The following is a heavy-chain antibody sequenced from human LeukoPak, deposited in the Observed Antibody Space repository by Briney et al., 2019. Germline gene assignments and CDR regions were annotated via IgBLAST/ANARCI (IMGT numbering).Heavy chain of an antibody. CDR2: ISYDGSNK. V-gene: IGHV3-30*01. J-gene: IGHJ4*02. CDR1: GFTFSSYA. D-gene: IGHD2-8*01. CDR3: ARGDIVLMVLGY. Sequence: GGSLRLSCAASGFTFSSYAMHWVRQAPGKGLEWVAVISYDGSNKYYADSVKGRFTISRDNSKNTLYLQMNSLRAEDTAVYYCARGDIVLMVLGYWGQGTLVTVSS.